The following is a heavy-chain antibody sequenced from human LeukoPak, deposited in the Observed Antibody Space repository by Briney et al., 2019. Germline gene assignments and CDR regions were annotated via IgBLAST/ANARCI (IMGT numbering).Heavy chain of an antibody. J-gene: IGHJ4*02. CDR3: AKDPHMVRGVYDY. CDR1: GFTFSSYA. CDR2: ISYDGSNK. Sequence: GGSLRLSCAASGFTFSSYAMHWVRQAPGKGLEWVAVISYDGSNKYYADSVKGRFTISRDNSKNTLYLQMNSLRAEDTAVYYCAKDPHMVRGVYDYWGQGTLVTVSS. D-gene: IGHD3-10*01. V-gene: IGHV3-30-3*01.